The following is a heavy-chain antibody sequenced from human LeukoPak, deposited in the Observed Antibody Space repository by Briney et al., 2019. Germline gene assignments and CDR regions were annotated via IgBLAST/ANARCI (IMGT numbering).Heavy chain of an antibody. CDR1: GYTFTSYY. CDR3: AREGYYYGFDP. CDR2: ISAYNGNT. D-gene: IGHD3-10*01. V-gene: IGHV1-18*04. J-gene: IGHJ5*02. Sequence: ASVKVSCKASGYTFTSYYMHWVRQAPGQGLEWMGWISAYNGNTNYAQKLQGRVTMTTDTSTSTAYMELRSLRSDDTAVYYCAREGYYYGFDPWGQGTLVTVSS.